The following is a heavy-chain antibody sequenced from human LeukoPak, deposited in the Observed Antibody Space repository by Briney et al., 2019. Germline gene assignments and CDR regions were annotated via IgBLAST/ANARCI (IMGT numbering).Heavy chain of an antibody. D-gene: IGHD6-6*01. V-gene: IGHV1-69*05. J-gene: IGHJ6*03. Sequence: SVKVSCKASGGTFSSYAISWVRQAPGQGLEWMGGIIPIFGTANYAQKFQGRVTSTTDESTSTAYMELGSLRSEDTAVYYCARLGIDQYSSSWLGYYYYMDVWGKGTTVTVSS. CDR2: IIPIFGTA. CDR1: GGTFSSYA. CDR3: ARLGIDQYSSSWLGYYYYMDV.